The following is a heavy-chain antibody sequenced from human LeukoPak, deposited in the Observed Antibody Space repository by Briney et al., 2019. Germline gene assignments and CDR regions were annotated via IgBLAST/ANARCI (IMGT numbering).Heavy chain of an antibody. CDR2: IYYSGST. CDR3: AALTVVTRENYFDY. CDR1: TFSSYW. V-gene: IGHV4-39*01. J-gene: IGHJ4*02. D-gene: IGHD4-23*01. Sequence: TFSSYWMSWVRQPPGKGLEWIGSIYYSGSTYYNPSLKSRVTISVDTSKNQFSLKLSSVTAADTAVYYCAALTVVTRENYFDYWGQGTLVTVSS.